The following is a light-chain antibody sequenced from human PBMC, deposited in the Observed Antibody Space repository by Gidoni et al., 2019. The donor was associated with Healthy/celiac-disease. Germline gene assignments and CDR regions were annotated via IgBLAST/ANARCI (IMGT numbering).Light chain of an antibody. V-gene: IGLV3-1*01. J-gene: IGLJ2*01. CDR1: KLGDKY. CDR3: QAWDSSSVV. Sequence: SYELTHPPSGPGPPGQTASITCSGDKLGDKYACWYQQKPGQSPVLVIYQDSKRPSGIPERFSGSNSGNTATLTISGTQAMDEADYYCQAWDSSSVVFGGGTKLTVL. CDR2: QDS.